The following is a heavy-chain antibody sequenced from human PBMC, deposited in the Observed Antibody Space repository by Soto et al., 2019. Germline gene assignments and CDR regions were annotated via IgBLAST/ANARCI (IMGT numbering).Heavy chain of an antibody. J-gene: IGHJ3*01. CDR1: GFTFSSYG. CDR2: ISYDGSNK. D-gene: IGHD3-16*01. V-gene: IGHV3-30*03. Sequence: GGSLRLSCAASGFTFSSYGMHWVRQAPGKGLEWVAVISYDGSNKYYADSVKGRFTISRDNSKNTLYLQMNSLRAEDTAVYYCARDVARWGYIYGFEVWGQGTMVTVS. CDR3: ARDVARWGYIYGFEV.